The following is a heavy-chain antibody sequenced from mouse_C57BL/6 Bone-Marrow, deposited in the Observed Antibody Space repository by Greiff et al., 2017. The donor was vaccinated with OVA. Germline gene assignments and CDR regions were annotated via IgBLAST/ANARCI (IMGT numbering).Heavy chain of an antibody. Sequence: PGQGLEWIGDIYPGSGSTNYNEEFKSKATLTVDTSSSTAYMQLSSLTSEDSAVYYCARGRLRREYYFDYWGQGTTLTVSS. CDR2: IYPGSGST. D-gene: IGHD2-2*01. V-gene: IGHV1-55*01. J-gene: IGHJ2*01. CDR3: ARGRLRREYYFDY.